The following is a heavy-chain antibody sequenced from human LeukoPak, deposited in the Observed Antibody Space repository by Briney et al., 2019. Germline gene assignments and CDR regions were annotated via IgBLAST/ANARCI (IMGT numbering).Heavy chain of an antibody. CDR3: AGSWSPYDAFDI. Sequence: GGSLRLSCAASGFTFSVYAMHWVRQAPGKGLEWVAFIRYDGSSKYYADSVKGRFTISRDNSKNTLYLQMNSLRAEDTAVYYCAGSWSPYDAFDIWGQGTMVTVSS. CDR2: IRYDGSSK. V-gene: IGHV3-30*02. J-gene: IGHJ3*02. D-gene: IGHD6-13*01. CDR1: GFTFSVYA.